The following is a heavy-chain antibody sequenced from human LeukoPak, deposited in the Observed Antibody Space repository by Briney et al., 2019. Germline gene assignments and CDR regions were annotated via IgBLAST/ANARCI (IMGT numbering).Heavy chain of an antibody. Sequence: PSETLSLTCTVSGGSISSGSYYWSWIRQPAGKGLEWIGRLYTSGSTNYNPSLKSRVTISVDTSKNQFSLKLSSVTAADTAVYYCARGSGIAGGYFDYWGQGTLVTVSS. CDR1: GGSISSGSYY. CDR2: LYTSGST. D-gene: IGHD6-13*01. CDR3: ARGSGIAGGYFDY. V-gene: IGHV4-61*02. J-gene: IGHJ4*02.